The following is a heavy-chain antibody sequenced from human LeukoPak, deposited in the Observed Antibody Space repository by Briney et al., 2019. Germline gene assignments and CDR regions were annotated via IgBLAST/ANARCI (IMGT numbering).Heavy chain of an antibody. Sequence: SETLSLTCAVSGGSISSGGYSWRWIRQPPGKGLEWIGYIYHSGSTYYNPSLKSRDTISVDRSKNQFSLKLSSVTAADTAVYYCASFNDYGDLDYWGQGTLVTVSS. J-gene: IGHJ4*02. CDR1: GGSISSGGYS. D-gene: IGHD4-17*01. CDR2: IYHSGST. V-gene: IGHV4-30-2*01. CDR3: ASFNDYGDLDY.